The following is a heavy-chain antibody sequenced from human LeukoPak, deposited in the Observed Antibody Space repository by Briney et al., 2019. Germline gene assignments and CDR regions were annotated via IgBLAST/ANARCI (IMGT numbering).Heavy chain of an antibody. J-gene: IGHJ4*02. V-gene: IGHV3-21*01. CDR1: GFTFSSYS. CDR2: ISSSSSCI. CDR3: ARDHDWAIDY. D-gene: IGHD3-9*01. Sequence: GGSLRLSCAASGFTFSSYSMNWVRQAPGKGLEWVSSISSSSSCIYYADSVKGRFTIFRDNAKNSLYLQMNSLRAEDTAVYYCARDHDWAIDYWGQGTLVTVSS.